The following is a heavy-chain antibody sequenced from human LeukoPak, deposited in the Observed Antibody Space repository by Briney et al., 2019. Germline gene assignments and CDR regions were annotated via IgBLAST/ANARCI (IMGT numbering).Heavy chain of an antibody. CDR1: GDSISSDNW. CDR3: ARQRVPCAFDI. Sequence: SGTLSLTCAVSGDSISSDNWWTWVCPPPGKGLEWIGEFHDSGYTNYNPSLRSRVTISVDKSKNQFSLNLSSVTAADTALYYCARQRVPCAFDIWGQGTMVTVSS. CDR2: FHDSGYT. V-gene: IGHV4-4*02. J-gene: IGHJ3*02.